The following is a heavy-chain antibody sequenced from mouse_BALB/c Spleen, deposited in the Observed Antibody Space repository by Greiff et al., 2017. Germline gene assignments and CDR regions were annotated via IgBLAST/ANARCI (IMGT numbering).Heavy chain of an antibody. CDR2: INPYNDGT. D-gene: IGHD2-2*01. J-gene: IGHJ2*01. CDR1: GYTFTSYV. V-gene: IGHV1-14*01. CDR3: ARSGLRRFYFDY. Sequence: EVKLVESGPELVKPGASVKMSCKASGYTFTSYVMHWVKQKPGQGLEWIGYINPYNDGTKYNEKFKGKATLTSDKSSSTAYMELSSLTSEDSAVYYCARSGLRRFYFDYWGQGATLTVSS.